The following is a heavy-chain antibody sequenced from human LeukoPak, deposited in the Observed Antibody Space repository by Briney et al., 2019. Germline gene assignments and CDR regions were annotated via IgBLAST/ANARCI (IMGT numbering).Heavy chain of an antibody. CDR2: IYYSGST. V-gene: IGHV4-59*08. CDR3: ARTDYPAGMDV. D-gene: IGHD4/OR15-4a*01. Sequence: PSETLSLTCTVSGGSISSYYWSWIRQPPGKGLEWIGYIYYSGSTNYNPSLKSRVTISVDTSKNQFSLKLSSVTAADTAVYYCARTDYPAGMDVWGQGTTVTVSS. CDR1: GGSISSYY. J-gene: IGHJ6*02.